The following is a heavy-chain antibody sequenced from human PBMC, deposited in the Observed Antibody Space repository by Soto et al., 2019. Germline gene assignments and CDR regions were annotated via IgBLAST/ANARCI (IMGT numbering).Heavy chain of an antibody. CDR1: GASLSSGNYY. J-gene: IGHJ4*02. V-gene: IGHV4-30-4*01. Sequence: QVQLQQSGPGLVKPSQTLSLTCTVSGASLSSGNYYWSWIRQPPGEGLEGVGYISYSGSIYSNPALQSRVSISVDTSKSHFSLKLTSVTATDTAICYCARAGLGRGYFDYWGQGALVTVSS. D-gene: IGHD6-13*01. CDR2: ISYSGSI. CDR3: ARAGLGRGYFDY.